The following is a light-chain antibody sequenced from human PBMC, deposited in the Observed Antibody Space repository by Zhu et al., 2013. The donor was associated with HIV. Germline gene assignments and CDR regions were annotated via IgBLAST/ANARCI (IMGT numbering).Light chain of an antibody. CDR2: GAS. J-gene: IGKJ1*01. Sequence: EVVLTQSPVTLSVSPGERATLSCRTSQSVDTNLAWYQQKPGQAPRLLIYGASTRATGVPVRFSGSGSGTEFTLTISSLQSEDFAVYYCHQRHNWPQTFGQGTKVEIK. CDR1: QSVDTN. V-gene: IGKV3-15*01. CDR3: HQRHNWPQT.